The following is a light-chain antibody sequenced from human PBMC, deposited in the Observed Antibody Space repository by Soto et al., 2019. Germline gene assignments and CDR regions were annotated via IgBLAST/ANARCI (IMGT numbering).Light chain of an antibody. CDR2: DVN. J-gene: IGLJ1*01. V-gene: IGLV2-14*01. CDR1: SSDVGTYDY. CDR3: CSFSTSGTHV. Sequence: SVLTQPASVSGSPGQSITISCTGTSSDVGTYDYVSWHQQHPGKAPKLIIYDVNNRPSGVSSRFSGSKYGNTASLTISWLQAEDEADYYCCSFSTSGTHVFGTGTKVTVL.